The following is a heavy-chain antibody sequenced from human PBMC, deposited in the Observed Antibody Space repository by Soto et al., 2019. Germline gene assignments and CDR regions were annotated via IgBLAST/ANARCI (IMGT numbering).Heavy chain of an antibody. Sequence: ASVKVSCKASGYTFTGYYMHWVRQAPGQGLEWMGWINPNSGGTNYAQKFQGRVTMTRDTSISTAYMELSRLRSDDTAVYYCARVPFVGYFDWLAPWGHGTLVTVSS. CDR2: INPNSGGT. J-gene: IGHJ5*02. D-gene: IGHD3-9*01. V-gene: IGHV1-2*02. CDR3: ARVPFVGYFDWLAP. CDR1: GYTFTGYY.